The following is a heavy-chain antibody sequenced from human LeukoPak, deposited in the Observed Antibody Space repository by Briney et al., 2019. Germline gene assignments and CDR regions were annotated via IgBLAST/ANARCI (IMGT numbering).Heavy chain of an antibody. Sequence: GASVKVSCKASGGTFSSYAIRWVRQAPGQGLEWMGGIIPIFGTANYAQKFQGRVTITTDESTSTAYMELSSLRSEDTAVYYCARERAYDFWSGYHHGAFDIWGQGTMVTVSS. CDR1: GGTFSSYA. J-gene: IGHJ3*02. V-gene: IGHV1-69*05. CDR3: ARERAYDFWSGYHHGAFDI. CDR2: IIPIFGTA. D-gene: IGHD3-3*01.